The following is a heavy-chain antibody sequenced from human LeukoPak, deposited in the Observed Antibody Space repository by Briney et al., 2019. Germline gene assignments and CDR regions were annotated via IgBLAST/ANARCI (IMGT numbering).Heavy chain of an antibody. CDR1: GYTFTGYY. CDR2: INPNSGGT. CDR3: ARDRYYGSGSYYWDFDY. D-gene: IGHD3-10*01. J-gene: IGHJ4*02. V-gene: IGHV1-2*02. Sequence: ASVKVSCKASGYTFTGYYMHWVRQAPGQGLEWTGWINPNSGGTNYAQKFQGRVTMTRDTSISTAYMELSRLRSDDTAVYYCARDRYYGSGSYYWDFDYWGQGTLVTVSS.